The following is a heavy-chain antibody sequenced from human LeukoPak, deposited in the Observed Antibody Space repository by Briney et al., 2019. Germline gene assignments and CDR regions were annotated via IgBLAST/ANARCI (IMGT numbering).Heavy chain of an antibody. CDR1: GYTFTSYY. CDR2: INPSGGST. CDR3: ARNTIAAASTAFDI. D-gene: IGHD6-13*01. V-gene: IGHV1-46*01. Sequence: GASVKVSCKASGYTFTSYYIHCVRQAPGQGREWMGIINPSGGSTSYAQKFQGRVTMTRDTSTSTGYMELSSLRSEDTAVYYCARNTIAAASTAFDIWGQGTMVTVSS. J-gene: IGHJ3*02.